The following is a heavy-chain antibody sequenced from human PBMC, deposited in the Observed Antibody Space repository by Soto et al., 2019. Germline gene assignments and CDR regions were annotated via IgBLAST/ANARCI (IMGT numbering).Heavy chain of an antibody. CDR1: GGTFSTYA. J-gene: IGHJ4*02. Sequence: SVKVSCKVSGGTFSTYAISWVRQAPGQGLEWMGGIIPIFDTVNYAQKFQGRVTITADESTSTAYMELSSLRSEDTDVYYRARTLYSSSFNILGYFDFWGQGTLVTVSS. CDR2: IIPIFDTV. V-gene: IGHV1-69*13. D-gene: IGHD6-13*01. CDR3: ARTLYSSSFNILGYFDF.